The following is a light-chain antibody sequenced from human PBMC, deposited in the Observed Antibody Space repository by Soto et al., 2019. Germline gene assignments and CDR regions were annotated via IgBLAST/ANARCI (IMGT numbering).Light chain of an antibody. V-gene: IGLV2-14*01. CDR2: DVS. J-gene: IGLJ2*01. CDR3: SSATTWSTPVV. CDR1: SSDVGGYNY. Sequence: QSALTQPASVSGSPGQSITISCTGTSSDVGGYNYVSWYQQHPGKAPKFMIYDVSNRPSGVSDRFSGSKSGNTASLTISGLQAEDEANYYCSSATTWSTPVVFGGGTKVTVL.